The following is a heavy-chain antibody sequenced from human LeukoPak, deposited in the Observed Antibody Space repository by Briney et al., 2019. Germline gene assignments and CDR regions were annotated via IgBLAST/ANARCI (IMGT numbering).Heavy chain of an antibody. CDR2: ISNDGSNK. D-gene: IGHD3-22*01. J-gene: IGHJ4*02. V-gene: IGHV3-30*18. Sequence: GGSLRLSCVVSGLTFSTYGMHWVRQAPGKGLEWVAVISNDGSNKYYADSVKGRFTISRDNSKNTLYLQMNSLRAEDTAVYYCAKPYYYDSSGYYSEDYWGQGTLVTVS. CDR1: GLTFSTYG. CDR3: AKPYYYDSSGYYSEDY.